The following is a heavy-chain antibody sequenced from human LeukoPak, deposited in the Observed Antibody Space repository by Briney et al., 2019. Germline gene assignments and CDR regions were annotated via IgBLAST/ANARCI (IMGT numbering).Heavy chain of an antibody. CDR2: IITSGDRT. J-gene: IGHJ3*02. Sequence: GGSLRLSCTASGFTFSSYGRSWIRQAPGKGLEWVARIITSGDRTYYPAPGKGRFTISRANSKNALYLQITGPAAEAAAIYYGAKGQRYTWADDAVDMWGQGTMVIVSS. V-gene: IGHV3-23*01. D-gene: IGHD1-20*01. CDR3: AKGQRYTWADDAVDM. CDR1: GFTFSSYG.